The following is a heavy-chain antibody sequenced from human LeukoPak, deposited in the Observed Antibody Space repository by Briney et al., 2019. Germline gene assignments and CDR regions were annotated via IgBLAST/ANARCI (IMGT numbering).Heavy chain of an antibody. CDR3: AKATGYLL. CDR2: ISSSSSYI. J-gene: IGHJ4*02. V-gene: IGHV3-21*04. D-gene: IGHD1-14*01. CDR1: GFTFSSYS. Sequence: GGSLRLSCAASGFTFSSYSMNWVRQAPGKGLEWVSSISSSSSYIYYADSVKGRFSISRDNAENTLYLQMNSLRADDTAVYYCAKATGYLLWGQGTLVTVSS.